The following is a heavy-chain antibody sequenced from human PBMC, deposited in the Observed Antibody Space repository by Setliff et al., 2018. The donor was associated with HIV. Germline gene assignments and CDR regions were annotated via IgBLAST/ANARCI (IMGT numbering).Heavy chain of an antibody. CDR2: INHSGST. V-gene: IGHV4-34*01. D-gene: IGHD3-22*01. CDR3: ARHAVPHYYDSSGPS. Sequence: SETLSLTCAVYGGSLSGYHWSWIRQSPEKGLEWIGEINHSGSTNYNSSLRSRVTISVDTSKNQFSLKLNSVTAADTAVYYCARHAVPHYYDSSGPSWGPGTLVTVSS. J-gene: IGHJ5*02. CDR1: GGSLSGYH.